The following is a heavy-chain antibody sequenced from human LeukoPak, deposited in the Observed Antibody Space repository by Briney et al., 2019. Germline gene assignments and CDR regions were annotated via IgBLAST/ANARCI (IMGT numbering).Heavy chain of an antibody. CDR3: ARGSNSGSFRPDS. D-gene: IGHD1-26*01. CDR1: GFTFVSHA. J-gene: IGHJ5*01. Sequence: GGSLRLSCAASGFTFVSHAMSWVRQAPGKGLEWVSGIRASDGSTYYADSVKGRFTSSRDNSKNTLYLQMNSLRAEDTAVYYCARGSNSGSFRPDSWGQGTLVTVSS. V-gene: IGHV3-23*01. CDR2: IRASDGST.